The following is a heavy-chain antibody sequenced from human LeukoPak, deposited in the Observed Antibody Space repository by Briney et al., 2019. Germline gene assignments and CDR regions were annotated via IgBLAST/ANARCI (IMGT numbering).Heavy chain of an antibody. CDR1: GFTFSSYS. CDR2: ISSSSSYI. J-gene: IGHJ4*02. CDR3: ASALEGTIFGVAPDY. D-gene: IGHD3-3*01. Sequence: GGSLRLSCAASGFTFSSYSMNWVRQAPGKGLDWVSSISSSSSYIYYADSVKGRFTISRDNAKNSLYLQMNSLRAEDTAVYYCASALEGTIFGVAPDYWGQGTLVTVSS. V-gene: IGHV3-21*01.